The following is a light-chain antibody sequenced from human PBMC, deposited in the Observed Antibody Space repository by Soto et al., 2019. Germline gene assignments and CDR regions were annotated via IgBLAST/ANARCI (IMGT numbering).Light chain of an antibody. J-gene: IGKJ1*01. CDR3: MKALQTSWT. Sequence: DIVMTHSPLSLPVTPGEPASISCRSSQSLLNSNGYNYLDWYLQKPGQSPQLLIYLGSNRASGVPDRFSGSGSGTDFTLKISRVEAEDVGVYYCMKALQTSWTCGQGTKVDIK. CDR1: QSLLNSNGYNY. CDR2: LGS. V-gene: IGKV2-28*01.